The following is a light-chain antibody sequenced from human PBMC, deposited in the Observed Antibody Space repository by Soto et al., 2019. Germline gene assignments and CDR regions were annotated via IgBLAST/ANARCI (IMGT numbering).Light chain of an antibody. CDR3: RQYNDWPPIT. V-gene: IGKV3-15*01. CDR2: GAS. J-gene: IGKJ5*01. CDR1: QSVSSN. Sequence: EIVMTQSPATLSVSPGERATLSCRASQSVSSNLAWYQQKPGQAPRLLIYGASTRATGIPARFSGSGSGTEFTLTISSLQSEDFAVYYCRQYNDWPPITFGQGTRLE.